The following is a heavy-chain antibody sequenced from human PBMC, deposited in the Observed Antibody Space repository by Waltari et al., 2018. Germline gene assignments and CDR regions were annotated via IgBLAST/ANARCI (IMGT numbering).Heavy chain of an antibody. CDR3: ARDFYYDSSGYGSLDY. CDR1: GFTFSTYR. Sequence: EVQLVESGGGRVRPGGSLGLSGAASGFTFSTYRMNGASPAQGKGLEWVSSISSSSSYIYYADSVKGRFTISRDNAKNSLYLQMNSLRAEDTAVYYCARDFYYDSSGYGSLDYWGQGTLVTVSS. CDR2: ISSSSSYI. D-gene: IGHD3-22*01. J-gene: IGHJ4*02. V-gene: IGHV3-21*01.